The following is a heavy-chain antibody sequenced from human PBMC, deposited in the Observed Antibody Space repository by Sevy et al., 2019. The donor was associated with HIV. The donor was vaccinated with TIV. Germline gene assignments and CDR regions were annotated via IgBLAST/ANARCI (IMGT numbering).Heavy chain of an antibody. D-gene: IGHD1-26*01. V-gene: IGHV1-2*06. J-gene: IGHJ4*02. CDR2: INPNSGGI. CDR1: GYTFTGYY. CDR3: ARTSYSGSFFDY. Sequence: ASVKVSCKDSGYTFTGYYMHWVRQAPGQGLEWMGRINPNSGGINYAQTFQGRVTMTRDTSISTAYMELSRLRSDDTAVYYCARTSYSGSFFDYWGQGTLVTVSS.